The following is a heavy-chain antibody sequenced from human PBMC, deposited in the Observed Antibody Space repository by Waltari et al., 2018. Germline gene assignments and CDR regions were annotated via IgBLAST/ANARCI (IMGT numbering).Heavy chain of an antibody. CDR1: GFTFSSYA. Sequence: EVQLLESGGGLVQPGGSLRLSCAASGFTFSSYAMSWVRQAPGQGLEWVSAISGSGGSTYYADSVKGRFTISRDNSKNTLYLQMNSLRAEDTAVYYCAKGLGTHYYDSSGYYYLIDYWGQGTLVTVSS. D-gene: IGHD3-22*01. J-gene: IGHJ4*02. CDR3: AKGLGTHYYDSSGYYYLIDY. CDR2: ISGSGGST. V-gene: IGHV3-23*01.